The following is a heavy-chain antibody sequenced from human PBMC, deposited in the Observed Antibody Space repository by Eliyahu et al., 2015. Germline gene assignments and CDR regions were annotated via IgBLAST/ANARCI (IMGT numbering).Heavy chain of an antibody. CDR2: INAGNGNT. V-gene: IGHV1-3*01. Sequence: QVQLVQSGAXVKXPGASVKXSCKAXGXTFTSYAMHWVRQAPGQRXEWMGWINAGNGNTKYSQKFQGRVTITRDTSXSTAYMELSSLRSEDTAVYYCARDRSRGVAAAFDYWGQGTLVTVSS. CDR1: GXTFTSYA. CDR3: ARDRSRGVAAAFDY. J-gene: IGHJ4*02. D-gene: IGHD2-15*01.